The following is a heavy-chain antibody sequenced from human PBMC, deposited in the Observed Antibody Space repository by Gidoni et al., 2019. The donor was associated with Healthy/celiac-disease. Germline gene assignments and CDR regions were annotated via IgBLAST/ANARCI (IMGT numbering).Heavy chain of an antibody. CDR3: ARHGPDPYDFWSGYFDY. J-gene: IGHJ4*02. CDR1: GGSISSSSYY. D-gene: IGHD3-3*01. V-gene: IGHV4-39*01. CDR2: IYYSGST. Sequence: QLQLQESGPGLVKPSETLSLTCTVPGGSISSSSYYWGWIRQPPGKGLEWIGSIYYSGSTYYNPSLKSRVTISVDTSKNQFSLKLSSVTAADTAVYYCARHGPDPYDFWSGYFDYWGQGTLVTVSS.